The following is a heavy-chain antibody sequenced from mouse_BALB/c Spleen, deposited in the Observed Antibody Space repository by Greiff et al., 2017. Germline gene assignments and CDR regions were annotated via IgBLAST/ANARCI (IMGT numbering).Heavy chain of an antibody. CDR3: ARRTTNFDY. J-gene: IGHJ2*01. D-gene: IGHD1-1*01. Sequence: QVQLKESGAELAKPGASVKMSCKASGYTFTSYWMHWVKQRPGQGLEWIGYINPSTGYTEYNQKFKDKATLTADKSSSTAYMQLSSLTSEDSAVYYCARRTTNFDYWGQGTTLTVSS. CDR1: GYTFTSYW. V-gene: IGHV1-7*01. CDR2: INPSTGYT.